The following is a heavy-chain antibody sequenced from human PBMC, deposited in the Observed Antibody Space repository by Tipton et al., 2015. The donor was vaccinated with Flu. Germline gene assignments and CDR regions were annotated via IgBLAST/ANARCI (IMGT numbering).Heavy chain of an antibody. CDR3: AREAGGNSDPYFDY. CDR2: ISYSGST. V-gene: IGHV4-59*02. Sequence: GLVKPSETLSLTCTVSDGSVSSFYWSWIRQPPGKRLEWIGYISYSGSTIYNPSLKGRVTISVGTSKTQFSLKLTSVTAADTAMYYCAREAGGNSDPYFDYWGQGTLVTVSS. CDR1: DGSVSSFY. J-gene: IGHJ4*02. D-gene: IGHD4-23*01.